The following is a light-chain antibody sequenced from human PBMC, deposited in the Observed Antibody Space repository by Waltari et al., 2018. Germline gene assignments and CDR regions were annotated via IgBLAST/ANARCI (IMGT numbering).Light chain of an antibody. CDR3: ATWDDSLSGYV. Sequence: QSVLTQPPSASGTPGQRVTISCSGTSSNIGRNYVFWFHQLPGTAPKVLIYNDNQRPSGVPDRFSGSKSGTLASMAISGLRSEDEADYYCATWDDSLSGYVFGSGTNVAVL. V-gene: IGLV1-47*02. CDR1: SSNIGRNY. CDR2: NDN. J-gene: IGLJ1*01.